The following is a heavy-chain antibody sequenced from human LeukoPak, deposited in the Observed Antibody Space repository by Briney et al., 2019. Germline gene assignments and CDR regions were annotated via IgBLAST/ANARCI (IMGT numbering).Heavy chain of an antibody. Sequence: PGGSLRLSCAASGFTFSSYAMHWVRQAPGKGLEWVAVISYDGSNKYYADSVKGRFTISRDNSKNTLYLQMNSLRAEDAAVYYCARDPCGGTSSYVFDYWGQGTLVTVSS. CDR2: ISYDGSNK. D-gene: IGHD2-2*01. CDR3: ARDPCGGTSSYVFDY. V-gene: IGHV3-30-3*01. J-gene: IGHJ4*02. CDR1: GFTFSSYA.